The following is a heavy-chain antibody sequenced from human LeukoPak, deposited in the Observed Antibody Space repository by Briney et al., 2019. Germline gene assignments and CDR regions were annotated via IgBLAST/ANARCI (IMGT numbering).Heavy chain of an antibody. Sequence: GGSLRLSCAASGFTSSSYSMNWARQAPGKGLEWVSSISSSSSYIYYADSVKGRFTISRDNAKNSLYLQMNSLRAEDTAVYYCTSGCSTSCNIRHPFDYWGQGTLVTVSS. J-gene: IGHJ4*02. D-gene: IGHD2-2*02. CDR3: TSGCSTSCNIRHPFDY. CDR2: ISSSSSYI. CDR1: GFTSSSYS. V-gene: IGHV3-21*01.